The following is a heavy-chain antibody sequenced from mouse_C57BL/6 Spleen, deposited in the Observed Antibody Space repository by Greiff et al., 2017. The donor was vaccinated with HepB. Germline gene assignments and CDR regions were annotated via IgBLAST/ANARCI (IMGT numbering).Heavy chain of an antibody. CDR3: ARIPIITTVVRAWFAY. Sequence: VQLQQSGPELVKPGASVKISCKASGYAFSSSWMNWVKQRPGKGLEWIGRIYPGDGDTNYNGKFKGKATLTADKSSSTAYMQLSSLTSEDSAVYFCARIPIITTVVRAWFAYWGQGTLVTVSA. D-gene: IGHD1-1*01. CDR1: GYAFSSSW. J-gene: IGHJ3*01. CDR2: IYPGDGDT. V-gene: IGHV1-82*01.